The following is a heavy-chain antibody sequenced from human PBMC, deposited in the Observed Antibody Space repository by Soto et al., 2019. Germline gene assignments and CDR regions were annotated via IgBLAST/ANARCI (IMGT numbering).Heavy chain of an antibody. CDR2: IVVGSGNT. CDR1: GFTFTSSA. Sequence: SVKVSSRASGFTFTSSAVQLVRQTRGQRLVWIGWIVVGSGNTNCAQKVQERVTFTGDMSTSGAYIAQSSLRSEGTAVYFCATVCYGGCGYYLPLAFDIWGQGTMVAVSS. CDR3: ATVCYGGCGYYLPLAFDI. J-gene: IGHJ3*02. V-gene: IGHV1-58*01. D-gene: IGHD3-22*01.